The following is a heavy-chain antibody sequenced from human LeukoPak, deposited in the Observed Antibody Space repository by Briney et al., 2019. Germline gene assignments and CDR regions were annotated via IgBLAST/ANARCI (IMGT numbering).Heavy chain of an antibody. CDR2: TYYSGST. D-gene: IGHD2-2*01. Sequence: KPSETLSLTCTVSGGSITSSYYYWGWIRQPPGTGLEWIGSTYYSGSTYYNPSLKSRVTISVDTSKNQFSLKLSSATAADTAVYYCARESDRYCSSTSCPNWYDPWGQGTLVTVSS. V-gene: IGHV4-39*07. J-gene: IGHJ5*02. CDR3: ARESDRYCSSTSCPNWYDP. CDR1: GGSITSSYYY.